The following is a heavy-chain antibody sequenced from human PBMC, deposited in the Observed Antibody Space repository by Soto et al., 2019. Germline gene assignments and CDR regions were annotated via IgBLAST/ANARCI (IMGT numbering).Heavy chain of an antibody. J-gene: IGHJ4*02. CDR1: GITFSNSW. V-gene: IGHV3-15*01. CDR2: ILSVSDGDRT. D-gene: IGHD3-16*02. CDR3: STYDYIRGNYRYRWAF. Sequence: EVQLVESGGGFVKPGGSLRLSCAASGITFSNSWMSWVRQPPGEGLEWVARILSVSDGDRTDYAAPVKGRFTISRDDSENTLYLEMNSLRIEDTGVDYCSTYDYIRGNYRYRWAFWGKGTRVTVSS.